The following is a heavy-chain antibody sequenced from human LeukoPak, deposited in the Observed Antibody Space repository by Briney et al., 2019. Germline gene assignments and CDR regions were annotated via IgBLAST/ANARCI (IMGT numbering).Heavy chain of an antibody. J-gene: IGHJ4*02. Sequence: ASVKVSCKSSGYTFTAYSIHWVRQAPGQGLKWVGSINPNGGDTKYSQRFQGRVTMTRDTSISTTYMELSGLTSDDTAVYYCVRGYYDSGGLRLDYWGQGTLLTVSS. CDR3: VRGYYDSGGLRLDY. CDR1: GYTFTAYS. V-gene: IGHV1-2*02. D-gene: IGHD3-22*01. CDR2: INPNGGDT.